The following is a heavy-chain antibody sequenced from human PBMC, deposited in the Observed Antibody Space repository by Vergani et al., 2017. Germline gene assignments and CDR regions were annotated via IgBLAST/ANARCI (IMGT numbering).Heavy chain of an antibody. D-gene: IGHD3-10*01. CDR1: GGPISSSSYY. V-gene: IGHV4-39*07. J-gene: IGHJ4*02. Sequence: QLQLQESGPGLVQPSETLSLTCTVSGGPISSSSYYWGWIRQPPGKGLEWIGSIYYSGSTYYNPSLKSRVTISVETSKNPLSLKLSSGTAADTAVYYWARGAHYRLYYFDYWGQGTLVTVSS. CDR2: IYYSGST. CDR3: ARGAHYRLYYFDY.